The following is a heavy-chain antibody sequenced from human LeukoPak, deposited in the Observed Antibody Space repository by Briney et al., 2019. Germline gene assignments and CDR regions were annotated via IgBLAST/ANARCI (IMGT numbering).Heavy chain of an antibody. CDR2: INSDRSST. Sequence: GGSLRLSCAASGFTFSSYWMHWVRQAPGKGLVWVSRINSDRSSTSYADSVKGRFTISRDNAKNTLYLQMNSLRAEDTAVYYCARDLVGSSWYLGRNYYYGMDVWGQGTTVTVSS. CDR3: ARDLVGSSWYLGRNYYYGMDV. V-gene: IGHV3-74*01. J-gene: IGHJ6*02. D-gene: IGHD6-13*01. CDR1: GFTFSSYW.